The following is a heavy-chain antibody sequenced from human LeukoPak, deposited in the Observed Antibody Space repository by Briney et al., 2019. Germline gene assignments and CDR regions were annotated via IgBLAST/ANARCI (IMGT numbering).Heavy chain of an antibody. J-gene: IGHJ4*02. V-gene: IGHV1-69*05. CDR1: GGTFSSYA. Sequence: SVKVSCKASGGTFSSYAISWVRQAPGQGLEWMGRIIPIFGTANYAQKFQRRVTITTDESTSTAYMELSSLRSEDTAVYYCARSTYGDYGYFDYWGQGTLVTVSS. D-gene: IGHD4-17*01. CDR2: IIPIFGTA. CDR3: ARSTYGDYGYFDY.